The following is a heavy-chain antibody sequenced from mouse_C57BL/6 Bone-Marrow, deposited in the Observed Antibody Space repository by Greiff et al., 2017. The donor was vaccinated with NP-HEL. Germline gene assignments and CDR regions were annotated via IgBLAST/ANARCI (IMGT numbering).Heavy chain of an antibody. V-gene: IGHV1-19*01. CDR3: ARSNDGYDAMDY. Sequence: EVMLVESGPVLVKPGASVKMSCKASGYTFTDYYMNWVKQSHGKSLEWIGVINPYNGGTSYNQKFKGKATLTVDKSSSTAYMELNSLTSEDSAVYYCARSNDGYDAMDYWGQGTSVTVSS. CDR2: INPYNGGT. CDR1: GYTFTDYY. D-gene: IGHD2-3*01. J-gene: IGHJ4*01.